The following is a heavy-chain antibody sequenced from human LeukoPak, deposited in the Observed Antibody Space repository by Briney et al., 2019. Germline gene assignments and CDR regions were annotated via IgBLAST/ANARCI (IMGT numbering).Heavy chain of an antibody. CDR3: ARELIAAAGIYGQRIFDY. V-gene: IGHV4-39*07. CDR2: IYYSGST. CDR1: GGSISSSSYY. D-gene: IGHD6-13*01. J-gene: IGHJ4*02. Sequence: SETLSLTCTVSGGSISSSSYYWGWIRQPPGKGLEWIGSIYYSGSTYYNPSLKSRVTISVDTSKNQFSLKLSSVTAADTAVYYCARELIAAAGIYGQRIFDYWGQGTLVTVSS.